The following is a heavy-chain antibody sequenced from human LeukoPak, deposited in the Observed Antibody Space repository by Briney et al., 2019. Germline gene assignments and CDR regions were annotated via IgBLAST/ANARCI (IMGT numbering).Heavy chain of an antibody. CDR3: ARRVGEQLVQFNYYYYYMDV. J-gene: IGHJ6*03. CDR2: IYYIGST. D-gene: IGHD6-13*01. V-gene: IGHV4-39*07. CDR1: GGSISSSSYY. Sequence: SETLSLTCTVSGGSISSSSYYWGWIRQPPGKGLEWIGNIYYIGSTYYNPSLKSRVTISVDTSKNQFSLKLSSVTAADTAVYYCARRVGEQLVQFNYYYYYMDVWGKGTTVTISS.